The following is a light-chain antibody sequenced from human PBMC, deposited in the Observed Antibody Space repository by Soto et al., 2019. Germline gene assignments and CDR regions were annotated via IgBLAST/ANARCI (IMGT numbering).Light chain of an antibody. CDR3: QQLNSYPIVI. V-gene: IGKV1-9*01. CDR2: AAS. J-gene: IGKJ3*01. Sequence: DIQLTQSPSFLSASVGDRVTITCRASQGISSYLAWYQQEPGKAPKLLIYAASTLQSGVPSRFSGSGSGTEFTLTISSLQPEDFATYHCQQLNSYPIVIFGPGTTVDIK. CDR1: QGISSY.